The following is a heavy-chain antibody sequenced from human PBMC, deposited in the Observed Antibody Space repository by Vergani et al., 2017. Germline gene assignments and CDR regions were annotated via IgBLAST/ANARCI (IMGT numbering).Heavy chain of an antibody. CDR2: VDPEDGET. J-gene: IGHJ6*02. CDR1: GYTFTDYY. D-gene: IGHD3-10*01. CDR3: VYGSGSYYGAYYYGMDV. Sequence: EVQLVQSGAEVKKPGATVKISCKVSGYTFTDYYMHWVQQAPGKGLEWMGLVDPEDGETIYAEKFQGRVTITADTSTDTAYMELSSLRSEDTAVYYCVYGSGSYYGAYYYGMDVWGQGTTVTVSS. V-gene: IGHV1-69-2*01.